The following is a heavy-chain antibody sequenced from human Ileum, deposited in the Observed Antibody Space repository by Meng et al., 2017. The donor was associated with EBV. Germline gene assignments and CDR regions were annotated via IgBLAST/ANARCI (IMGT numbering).Heavy chain of an antibody. Sequence: VSGQGSGSTLGTLSLRCSACGGAVNVYHWCSWVRQPPVEVMAWIGQIYHCGATNYNPSLKSRVTISVDTSENQFSLELNSVTAADTAVYYCARIHYGDIYSAYFDYWSPGTLVTVSS. CDR1: GGAVNVYHW. CDR2: IYHCGAT. V-gene: IGHV4-4*02. D-gene: IGHD2-21*02. CDR3: ARIHYGDIYSAYFDY. J-gene: IGHJ4*02.